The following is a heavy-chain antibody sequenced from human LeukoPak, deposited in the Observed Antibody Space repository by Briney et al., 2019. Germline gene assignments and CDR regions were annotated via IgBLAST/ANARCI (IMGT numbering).Heavy chain of an antibody. Sequence: SVKVSCKVSGYTLNELSMHGVRQAPGKGLEWMGGFDPEDGETIYAQKFQGRVTMTEDTSTDTAYMELSSLRSEDTAVYYCATETISSSTNYYYYMEVWGKGTTVIVSS. CDR3: ATETISSSTNYYYYMEV. J-gene: IGHJ6*03. D-gene: IGHD6-6*01. CDR1: GYTLNELS. V-gene: IGHV1-24*01. CDR2: FDPEDGET.